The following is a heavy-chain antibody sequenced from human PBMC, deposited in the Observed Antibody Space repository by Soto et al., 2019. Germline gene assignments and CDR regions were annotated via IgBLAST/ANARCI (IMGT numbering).Heavy chain of an antibody. CDR1: GGTFSSYA. J-gene: IGHJ4*02. CDR3: ARATYCGGDCYWFDY. Sequence: GASVKVSCKASGGTFSSYAISWVRQAPGQGLEWMGGIIPIFGTANYAQKFQGRVTITADESTSTAYMELSSLRSEDTAVYYCARATYCGGDCYWFDYWGQGTLVTVSS. CDR2: IIPIFGTA. D-gene: IGHD2-21*02. V-gene: IGHV1-69*13.